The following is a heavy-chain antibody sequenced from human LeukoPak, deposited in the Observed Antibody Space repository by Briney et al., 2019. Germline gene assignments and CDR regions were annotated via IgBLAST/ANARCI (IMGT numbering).Heavy chain of an antibody. D-gene: IGHD1-26*01. V-gene: IGHV4-59*01. CDR2: IYYSGST. CDR3: ASLDSVGATLDY. Sequence: SETLSLTCTVSGGSTSSYYWSWIRQPPGKGLEWIGYIYYSGSTNYNPSLRSRVTISVDTSKNQFSLKLSSVTAADTAVYYCASLDSVGATLDYWGQGTLVTVSS. J-gene: IGHJ4*02. CDR1: GGSTSSYY.